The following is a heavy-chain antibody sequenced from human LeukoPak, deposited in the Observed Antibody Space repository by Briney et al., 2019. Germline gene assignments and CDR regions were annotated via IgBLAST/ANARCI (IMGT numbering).Heavy chain of an antibody. J-gene: IGHJ4*02. Sequence: SETLSLTCTVPGGSISSGSYYWSWIRQPAGKGLEWIGRIYTSGSTNYNPSLKSRVTISVDTSKNQFSLKLSSVTAADTAVCYCARDLRGGYYDSSGYYPLGYWGQGTLVTVSS. CDR2: IYTSGST. V-gene: IGHV4-61*02. CDR3: ARDLRGGYYDSSGYYPLGY. CDR1: GGSISSGSYY. D-gene: IGHD3-22*01.